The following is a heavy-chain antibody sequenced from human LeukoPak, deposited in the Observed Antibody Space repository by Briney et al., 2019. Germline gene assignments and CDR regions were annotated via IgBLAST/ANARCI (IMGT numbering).Heavy chain of an antibody. CDR2: IKSKTDGGST. D-gene: IGHD3-10*01. Sequence: PGGSLRLSCAASGFTFSNAWMNWVRQAPGKGLEWVGRIKSKTDGGSTDYAAPVKGRFTISRDDSKNTLYLQMNSLKTEDTAVYYCTTTYYYGSGEPNWGQGTLVTVSS. V-gene: IGHV3-15*07. CDR1: GFTFSNAW. J-gene: IGHJ4*02. CDR3: TTTYYYGSGEPN.